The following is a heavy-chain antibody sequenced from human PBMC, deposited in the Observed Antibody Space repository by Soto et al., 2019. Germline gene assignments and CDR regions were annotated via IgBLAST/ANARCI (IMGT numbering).Heavy chain of an antibody. CDR1: GGSISSYY. J-gene: IGHJ6*02. V-gene: IGHV4-59*01. D-gene: IGHD3-10*01. Sequence: PSETLSLTCTVSGGSISSYYWGWIRQPPGKGLEWIGYIYYSGSTNYNPSLKSRVTISVDTSKNQFSLKLSSVTAADTAVYYCARSWLNYYASNSYYYYGMDVWGQGTTVTVSS. CDR3: ARSWLNYYASNSYYYYGMDV. CDR2: IYYSGST.